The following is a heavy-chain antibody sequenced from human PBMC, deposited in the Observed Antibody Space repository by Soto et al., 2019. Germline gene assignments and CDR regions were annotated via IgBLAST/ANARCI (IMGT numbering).Heavy chain of an antibody. D-gene: IGHD2-2*01. CDR1: GFTLSSYA. J-gene: IGHJ4*02. CDR2: ISINGGRSSGGST. Sequence: PGGSLRLSCSASGFTLSSYAMHWVRQAPGKGLEYVSAISINGGRSSGGSTYYADSVKGRFTISRDNSKNTLYLQMSSPRAEDTAVYYCAREGGPYCNSISCQRPFNHWGQGTLVTVSS. V-gene: IGHV3-64D*08. CDR3: AREGGPYCNSISCQRPFNH.